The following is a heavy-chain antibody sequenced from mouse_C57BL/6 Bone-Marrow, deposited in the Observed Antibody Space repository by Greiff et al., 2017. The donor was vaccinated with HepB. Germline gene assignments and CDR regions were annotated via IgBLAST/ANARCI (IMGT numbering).Heavy chain of an antibody. Sequence: QVQLQQPGAELVKPGASVKLSCKASGYTFTSYWMHWVKQRPGQGLEWIGMIHPNSGSTNYNEKFKSKATLTVDKSSSTAYMQLSSLTSEDSAVYYCASDPSFYYYGSSWGQGTLVTVSA. J-gene: IGHJ3*01. CDR1: GYTFTSYW. CDR2: IHPNSGST. CDR3: ASDPSFYYYGSS. V-gene: IGHV1-64*01. D-gene: IGHD1-1*01.